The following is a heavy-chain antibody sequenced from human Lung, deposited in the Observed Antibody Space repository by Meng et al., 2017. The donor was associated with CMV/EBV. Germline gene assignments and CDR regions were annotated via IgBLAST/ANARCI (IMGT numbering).Heavy chain of an antibody. D-gene: IGHD1-14*01. CDR2: VSYDGSQK. CDR1: GFSFNRFS. Sequence: GGSXRLXCAASGFSFNRFSMHWVRQGPGKGLEWVAIVSYDGSQKYYADSVKGRFTISRDNSKNTVYLQMNSLRAEDTATFYCVRSYNNNWHTFEFGGQGTXVTVSS. J-gene: IGHJ4*02. V-gene: IGHV3-30*14. CDR3: VRSYNNNWHTFEF.